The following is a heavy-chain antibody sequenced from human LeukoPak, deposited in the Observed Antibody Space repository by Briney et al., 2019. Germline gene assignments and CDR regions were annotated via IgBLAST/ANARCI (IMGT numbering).Heavy chain of an antibody. D-gene: IGHD3-10*01. CDR3: TTLWLGPEY. V-gene: IGHV3-15*01. CDR1: GLSFSNAW. CDR2: IKSVSDGETT. J-gene: IGHJ4*02. Sequence: GGPLRLSCAVSGLSFSNAWMNWVRQAPGKGRECVGRIKSVSDGETTDYAAPVKGRFTISKDDSRSTLYLQMHSLRTEDTAVYYCTTLWLGPEYWGQGTLVTVSS.